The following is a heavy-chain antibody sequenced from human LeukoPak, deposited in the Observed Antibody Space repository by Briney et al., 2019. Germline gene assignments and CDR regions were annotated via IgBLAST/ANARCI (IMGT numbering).Heavy chain of an antibody. J-gene: IGHJ4*02. CDR1: GYTFTSYG. CDR2: ISAYNGNT. D-gene: IGHD3-3*01. CDR3: ARSPTIFGAFDY. Sequence: ASVKVSCKASGYTFTSYGISWVRQAPGQGLEWMEWISAYNGNTNYAQKLQGRVTMTTGTSTSTAYMELRSLRSDDTAVNYCARSPTIFGAFDYWGQGTLVTVSS. V-gene: IGHV1-18*01.